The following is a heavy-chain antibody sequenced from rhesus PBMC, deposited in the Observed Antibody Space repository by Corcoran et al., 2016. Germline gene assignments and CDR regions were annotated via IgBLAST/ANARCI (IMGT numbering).Heavy chain of an antibody. CDR2: ISSASIYI. J-gene: IGHJ4*01. D-gene: IGHD5-24*01. Sequence: EVQLVESGGGLVQPGGSLRLSCAASGFTFSSYGMSWVRQAPGKGLEWVSSISSASIYIYYADYWKGQFTISRDNAKNALSLQMNSLRAEDTAVYYCTSVQWALFFDYWGQGVLVTVSS. V-gene: IGHV3S16*01. CDR1: GFTFSSYG. CDR3: TSVQWALFFDY.